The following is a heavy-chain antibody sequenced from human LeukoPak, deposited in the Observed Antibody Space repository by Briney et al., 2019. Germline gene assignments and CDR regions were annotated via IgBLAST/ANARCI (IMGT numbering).Heavy chain of an antibody. V-gene: IGHV4-59*01. D-gene: IGHD3-22*01. CDR1: GGSISSYY. CDR2: IYYSGST. Sequence: SETLSLTCTVSGGSISSYYWSWIRQPPGKGLEWIGYIYYSGSTNYNPSLKSRVTISVDTSKNQFSLKLSSVTAADTAVYYCARDDSSGYLDYWGQGTLVTVSS. J-gene: IGHJ4*02. CDR3: ARDDSSGYLDY.